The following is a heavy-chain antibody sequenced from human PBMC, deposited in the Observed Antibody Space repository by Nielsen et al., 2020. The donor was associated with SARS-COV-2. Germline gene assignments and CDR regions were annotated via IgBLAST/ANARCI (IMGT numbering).Heavy chain of an antibody. CDR2: INHSGST. Sequence: GSLRLSCAVYGGSFSGYYWSWIRQPPGKGLEWIGEINHSGSTNYNPSLKSRVTISVDTSKNQFSLKLSSVTAADTAVYYCARDSYYYGSGVPDAFDIWGQGTMVTVSS. V-gene: IGHV4-34*01. CDR3: ARDSYYYGSGVPDAFDI. J-gene: IGHJ3*02. CDR1: GGSFSGYY. D-gene: IGHD3-10*01.